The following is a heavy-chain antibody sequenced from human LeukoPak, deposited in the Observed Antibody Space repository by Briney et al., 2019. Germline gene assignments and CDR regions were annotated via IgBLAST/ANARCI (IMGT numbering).Heavy chain of an antibody. Sequence: SETLSLTCTVSGGSISSYYWSWIRQPPGKGLEWIGYFYYSGSTNYNPSLKSRVTISVDTPKNQFSLKLSSVTAADTAVYYCARAVAGLFAFDIWGQGTMVTVSP. D-gene: IGHD6-19*01. CDR1: GGSISSYY. J-gene: IGHJ3*02. CDR2: FYYSGST. V-gene: IGHV4-59*01. CDR3: ARAVAGLFAFDI.